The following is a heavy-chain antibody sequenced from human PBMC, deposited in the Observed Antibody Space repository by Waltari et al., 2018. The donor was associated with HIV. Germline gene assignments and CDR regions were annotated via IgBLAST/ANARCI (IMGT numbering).Heavy chain of an antibody. Sequence: EVQLVESGGGLVQPGRSLRLSCTASGFTFGDYAMSWFRQAQGKGLEWVGFIRSKAYGGTTEYAASVKGRFTISRDDSKSIAYLQMNSLKTEDTAVYYCTRDPLLTTVVKANWFDPWGQGTLVTVSS. CDR1: GFTFGDYA. CDR3: TRDPLLTTVVKANWFDP. V-gene: IGHV3-49*03. J-gene: IGHJ5*02. CDR2: IRSKAYGGTT. D-gene: IGHD4-17*01.